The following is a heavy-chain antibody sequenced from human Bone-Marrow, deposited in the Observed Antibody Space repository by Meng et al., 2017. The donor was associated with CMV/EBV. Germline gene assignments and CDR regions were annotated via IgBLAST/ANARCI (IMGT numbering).Heavy chain of an antibody. CDR1: GGSISGSSYY. CDR2: IYYSGNT. D-gene: IGHD6-6*01. J-gene: IGHJ5*02. V-gene: IGHV4-39*07. CDR3: ASSMAYSSSYSFDP. Sequence: SETLSLTCTVSGGSISGSSYYWAWIRQPPGKGLEWIGSIYYSGNTYYNPSLKSRVTISLDTSNNQFSLKLSSVTAADTAVYYCASSMAYSSSYSFDPWGQGTLVTVPQ.